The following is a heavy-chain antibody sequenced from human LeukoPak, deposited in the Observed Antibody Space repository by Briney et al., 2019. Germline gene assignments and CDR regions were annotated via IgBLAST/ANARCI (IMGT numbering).Heavy chain of an antibody. CDR2: INPSGGST. CDR1: GYTFTSYY. J-gene: IGHJ3*02. Sequence: GASVKVSCKASGYTFTSYYMHWVRQAPGQGLEWMGIINPSGGSTSYAQKFQGRVTMTRDMSTSTVYMELSSLRSEDTAVYSCARPSRYNDAFDIWGQGTMVTVSS. D-gene: IGHD6-13*01. V-gene: IGHV1-46*01. CDR3: ARPSRYNDAFDI.